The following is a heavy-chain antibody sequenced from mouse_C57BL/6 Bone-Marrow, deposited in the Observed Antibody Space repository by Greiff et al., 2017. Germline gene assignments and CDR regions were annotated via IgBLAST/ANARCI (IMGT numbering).Heavy chain of an antibody. J-gene: IGHJ4*01. CDR2: ISNGGGST. CDR1: GFTFSDYY. Sequence: EVQRVESGGGLVQPGGSLKLSCAASGFTFSDYYMYWVRQTPEKRLEWVAYISNGGGSTYYPDTVKGRFTISRDNAKNTLYLQMSRLKSEDTAMYYCAILRVEGDYAMDYWGQGTSVTVSS. V-gene: IGHV5-12*01. D-gene: IGHD1-1*01. CDR3: AILRVEGDYAMDY.